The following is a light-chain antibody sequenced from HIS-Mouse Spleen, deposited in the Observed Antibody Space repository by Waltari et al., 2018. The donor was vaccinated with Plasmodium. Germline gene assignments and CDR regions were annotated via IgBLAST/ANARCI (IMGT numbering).Light chain of an antibody. J-gene: IGKJ1*01. CDR2: WAA. V-gene: IGKV4-1*01. CDR1: QSVLYSSNNKNY. Sequence: DIVMTQSPDSLAVSLGERATINCKSSQSVLYSSNNKNYLSWYPQKPVKPPKLLIYWAATREAGVPDRFSGSGSGTDFTLTISSLHAEDVAVYYCQQYYSTPWTFGQGTKVEIK. CDR3: QQYYSTPWT.